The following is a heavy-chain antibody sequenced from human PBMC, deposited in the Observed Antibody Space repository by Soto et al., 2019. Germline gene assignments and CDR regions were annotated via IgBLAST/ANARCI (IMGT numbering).Heavy chain of an antibody. CDR2: INAHSGGT. J-gene: IGHJ5*02. D-gene: IGHD6-6*01. V-gene: IGHV1-2*02. CDR1: GFSFTGYY. Sequence: ASVKVSCKASGFSFTGYYIHWLRQAPGQGLEWMGWINAHSGGTEYAQKFQGRVTLTRDTSIATAYLTLTSLTSDDTALYYCAKDLTRQLAYWLDPWCQGTQVAFS. CDR3: AKDLTRQLAYWLDP.